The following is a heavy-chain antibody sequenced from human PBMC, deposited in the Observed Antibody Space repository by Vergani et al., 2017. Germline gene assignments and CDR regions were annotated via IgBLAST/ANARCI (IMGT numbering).Heavy chain of an antibody. CDR3: AKDTDEVYFVFDY. Sequence: EVQLVESGGGLVQPGGSLRLSCAASGFTVSSNYMSWVRQAPGKGLEWVSVIYSGGSTYYADSVKGRFTISRHNSKNSLYLQMNSLRAEDTAVYYCAKDTDEVYFVFDYWGQGTLVTVSS. J-gene: IGHJ4*02. CDR1: GFTVSSNY. D-gene: IGHD3-9*01. V-gene: IGHV3-53*04. CDR2: IYSGGST.